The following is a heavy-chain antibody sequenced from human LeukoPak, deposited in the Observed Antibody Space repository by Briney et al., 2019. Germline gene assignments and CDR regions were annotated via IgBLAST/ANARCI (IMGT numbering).Heavy chain of an antibody. CDR3: ARKRGHTYAYSEYYYYMDV. V-gene: IGHV4-34*01. D-gene: IGHD5-18*01. Sequence: SETLSLTCVVYGGSFSDYYWSWIRQPPGKGLEWIGEINHSGSTNYNPSLKSRVTISVDTSKNQFSLKLNSVTAADTAVYYCARKRGHTYAYSEYYYYMDVWGIGTTVTVSS. J-gene: IGHJ6*03. CDR2: INHSGST. CDR1: GGSFSDYY.